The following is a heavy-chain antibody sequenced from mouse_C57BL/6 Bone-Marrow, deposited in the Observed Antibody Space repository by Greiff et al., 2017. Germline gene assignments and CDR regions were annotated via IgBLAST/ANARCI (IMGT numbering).Heavy chain of an antibody. CDR3: ARDEYYYGSSYVFAY. Sequence: QVQLQQSGAELARPGASVKLSCKASGYTFTSYGISWVKQRTGQGLEWIGEIYPRSGNTYYNEKFKGKATLTADKSSSTAYMELRSLTSEDSAVYFCARDEYYYGSSYVFAYWGQGTLVTVSA. CDR2: IYPRSGNT. J-gene: IGHJ3*01. CDR1: GYTFTSYG. V-gene: IGHV1-81*01. D-gene: IGHD1-1*01.